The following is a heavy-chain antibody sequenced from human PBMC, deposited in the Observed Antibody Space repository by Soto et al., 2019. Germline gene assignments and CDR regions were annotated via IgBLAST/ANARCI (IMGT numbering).Heavy chain of an antibody. J-gene: IGHJ5*02. CDR3: ARGRAAAGTRWFDP. V-gene: IGHV4-59*01. CDR2: IYYSGNT. Sequence: SETLSLTCTVSGGSISYYYWSWIRQPPGTGLEWIGYIYYSGNTNYNPSLKSRVTISIDTSKNQFSLKLSSVTAADTAMYYCARGRAAAGTRWFDPWGQGTLVTVSS. D-gene: IGHD6-13*01. CDR1: GGSISYYY.